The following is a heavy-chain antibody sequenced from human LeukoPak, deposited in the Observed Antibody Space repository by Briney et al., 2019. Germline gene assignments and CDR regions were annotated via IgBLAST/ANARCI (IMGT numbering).Heavy chain of an antibody. CDR2: ISSSGGTI. CDR1: GFTFSSYE. Sequence: GGSLRLSCAASGFTFSSYEMNWVRQAPGKGLEWVSYISSSGGTIYYADSVKGRFTISRDNAKNSLYLQMNSLRAEDTAVYYCARDLTAMAGSAIDYWGQGTLVTVSS. D-gene: IGHD5-18*01. CDR3: ARDLTAMAGSAIDY. J-gene: IGHJ4*02. V-gene: IGHV3-48*03.